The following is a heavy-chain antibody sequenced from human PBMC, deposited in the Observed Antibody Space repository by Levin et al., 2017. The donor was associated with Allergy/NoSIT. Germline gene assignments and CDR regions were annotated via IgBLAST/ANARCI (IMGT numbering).Heavy chain of an antibody. CDR3: AKDNCGGDCYAFAEYFQH. CDR1: GFTFSSYA. Sequence: SCAASGFTFSSYAMSWVRQAPGKGLEWVSAISGSGGSTYYTDSVKGRFTISRDNSKNTLYLQMNSLRAEDTALYYCAKDNCGGDCYAFAEYFQHWGQGTLVTVSS. J-gene: IGHJ1*01. V-gene: IGHV3-23*01. CDR2: ISGSGGST. D-gene: IGHD2-21*02.